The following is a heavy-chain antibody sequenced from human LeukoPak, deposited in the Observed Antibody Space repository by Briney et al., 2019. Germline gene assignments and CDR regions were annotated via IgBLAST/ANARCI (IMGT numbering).Heavy chain of an antibody. CDR1: GFTFTNYA. V-gene: IGHV3-23*01. CDR3: VRHDSFIPF. CDR2: ISDTYATT. J-gene: IGHJ4*02. Sequence: TGGSLRLSCAASGFTFTNYAMTWVRQAPGKGLDWVSSISDTYATTYYTDSVKGRCTISRDNSKNTVYLQLNNLRAEDTAVYFCVRHDSFIPFWGQGTLVTVSS. D-gene: IGHD2-21*01.